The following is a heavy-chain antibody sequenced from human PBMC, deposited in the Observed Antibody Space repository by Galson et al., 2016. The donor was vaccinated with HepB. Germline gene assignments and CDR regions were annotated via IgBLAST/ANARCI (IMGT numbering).Heavy chain of an antibody. Sequence: SLRLSCAASGLSFSSHWLSWVRQAPGKGLEWVGRIKRITDGGTTDYAAPVKGRFTISRGDSENRLYLQMNSLKTEDTGVYYCTIARYSSGDYYTYWGQGTLVTVSS. CDR2: IKRITDGGTT. J-gene: IGHJ4*02. V-gene: IGHV3-15*01. CDR1: GLSFSSHW. D-gene: IGHD3-10*01. CDR3: TIARYSSGDYYTY.